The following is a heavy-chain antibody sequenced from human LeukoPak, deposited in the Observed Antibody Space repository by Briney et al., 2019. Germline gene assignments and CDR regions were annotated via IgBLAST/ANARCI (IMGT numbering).Heavy chain of an antibody. D-gene: IGHD4-17*01. CDR2: IKQDGSEK. Sequence: GGSLRLSCAASGFIDSSNYMSWVRQAPGKGLEWVANIKQDGSEKYYVDSVKGRFTISRDNAKNSLYLQMNSLRAEDTAVYYCARDTVTPHFDYWGQGTLVTVSS. V-gene: IGHV3-7*01. CDR1: GFIDSSNY. J-gene: IGHJ4*02. CDR3: ARDTVTPHFDY.